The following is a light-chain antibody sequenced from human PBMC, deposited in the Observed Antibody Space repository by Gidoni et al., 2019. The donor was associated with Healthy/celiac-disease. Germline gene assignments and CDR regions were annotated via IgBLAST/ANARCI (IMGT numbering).Light chain of an antibody. CDR2: DFS. V-gene: IGLV2-11*01. Sequence: QSALTQPRSVSGSPGQSVTISCTGTSSDVGGSNYVPWSQQHPGKAPKLVIYDFSKRPSGVPDRFSGSKSGNTASLTISGLQAEDEADYSCCSYAGSYTYVFGTGTKVTVL. J-gene: IGLJ1*01. CDR3: CSYAGSYTYV. CDR1: SSDVGGSNY.